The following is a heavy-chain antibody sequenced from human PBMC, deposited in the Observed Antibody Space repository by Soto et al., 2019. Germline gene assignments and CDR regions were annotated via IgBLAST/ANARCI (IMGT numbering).Heavy chain of an antibody. V-gene: IGHV4-34*01. D-gene: IGHD3-3*01. Sequence: SETLSLTCAVYGGSFSGYYWSWIRQPPGKGLEWIGEINHSGSTNYNPSLKSRVTISVDTSKNQFSLKLSSVTAADTAVYYCARGRRPYYDFWSGSTAYYYYGMDVWGQGTTVTVS. J-gene: IGHJ6*02. CDR3: ARGRRPYYDFWSGSTAYYYYGMDV. CDR2: INHSGST. CDR1: GGSFSGYY.